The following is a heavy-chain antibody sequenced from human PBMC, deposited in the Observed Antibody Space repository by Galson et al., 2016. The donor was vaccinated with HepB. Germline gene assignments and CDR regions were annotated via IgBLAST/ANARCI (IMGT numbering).Heavy chain of an antibody. V-gene: IGHV3-21*01. D-gene: IGHD6-13*01. J-gene: IGHJ6*03. CDR2: ISSSSSDI. Sequence: SLRLSCAASGFTFSYYSMNWVRQAPGKGLEWVSSISSSSSDIYYADSAKGRFTTSRDNAKNSLYLQMNSLRAEDTAVYYCARDLIAAAGRTFYYYYYYMDVWGKGTTVTVSS. CDR1: GFTFSYYS. CDR3: ARDLIAAAGRTFYYYYYYMDV.